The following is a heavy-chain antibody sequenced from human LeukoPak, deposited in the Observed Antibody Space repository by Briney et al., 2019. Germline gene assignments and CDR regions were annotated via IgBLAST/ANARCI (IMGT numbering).Heavy chain of an antibody. Sequence: PGGSLRLSCAASGFTFNSYAMHWARQAPGKGLEYVSAIGSNGGSTYYANSVKGRLTISRDNSKNTLYLQMGSLRPEDMAVYYCASRPPYGSGSQTPWFDPWGQGTLVTVSS. D-gene: IGHD3-10*01. V-gene: IGHV3-64*01. CDR2: IGSNGGST. CDR1: GFTFNSYA. J-gene: IGHJ5*02. CDR3: ASRPPYGSGSQTPWFDP.